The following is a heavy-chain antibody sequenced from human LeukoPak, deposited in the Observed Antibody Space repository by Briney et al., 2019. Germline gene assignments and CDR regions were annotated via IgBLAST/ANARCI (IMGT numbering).Heavy chain of an antibody. Sequence: SGGSLRLSRAASGFTFSSYWMSWVRQAPGKGLEWVANIKEDGSEKYYVDSVKGRLTISRDNAKNSLYLQMNSLRAEDTAVYYCARDHFDWVGDFDYWGQGTLVTVSS. CDR1: GFTFSSYW. CDR2: IKEDGSEK. CDR3: ARDHFDWVGDFDY. J-gene: IGHJ4*02. D-gene: IGHD3-9*01. V-gene: IGHV3-7*03.